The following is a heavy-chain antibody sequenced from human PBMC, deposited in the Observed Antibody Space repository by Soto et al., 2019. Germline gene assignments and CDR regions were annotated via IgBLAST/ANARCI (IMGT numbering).Heavy chain of an antibody. J-gene: IGHJ4*02. D-gene: IGHD5-18*01. Sequence: PGGSLRLSCVASGFRFSTFGIHWVCQAPGKGLQWVAFIWHDGSDKYYADSVKGRFIISRDNSENTLYLQMNSLRAEDTAVYYCAKDGGSGYSYGLEGYYFDYWGQGTLVTVSS. CDR2: IWHDGSDK. V-gene: IGHV3-30*02. CDR3: AKDGGSGYSYGLEGYYFDY. CDR1: GFRFSTFG.